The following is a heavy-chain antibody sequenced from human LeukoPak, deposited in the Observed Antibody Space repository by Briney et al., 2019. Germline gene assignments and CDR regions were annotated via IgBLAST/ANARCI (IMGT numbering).Heavy chain of an antibody. Sequence: PGGSLRLSCAASRFTFDDYAMHWVRQAPGKGPEWVSGISWNSGSIGYADSVKGRFTISRDNAKNSLYLQMNSLRAEDTALYYCAKDTYYYDSSGTSWGQGTLVTVSS. CDR3: AKDTYYYDSSGTS. CDR1: RFTFDDYA. CDR2: ISWNSGSI. D-gene: IGHD3-22*01. J-gene: IGHJ5*02. V-gene: IGHV3-9*01.